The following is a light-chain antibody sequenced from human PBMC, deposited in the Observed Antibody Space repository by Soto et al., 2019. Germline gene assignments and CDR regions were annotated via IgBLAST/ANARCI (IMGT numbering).Light chain of an antibody. CDR1: QDISNY. CDR2: DAS. V-gene: IGKV1-33*01. Sequence: DIQMTQSPSSLSAYVGDRVTITCQASQDISNYLNWYQQKPGKAPKLLLYDASNLEIGVPSRFRGSGSGTNFTCTINSLQHTEIATYYRQQYDILPYTLGQGTKLEI. CDR3: QQYDILPYT. J-gene: IGKJ2*01.